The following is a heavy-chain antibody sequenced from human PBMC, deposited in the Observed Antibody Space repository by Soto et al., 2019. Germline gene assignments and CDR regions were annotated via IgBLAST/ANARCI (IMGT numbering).Heavy chain of an antibody. CDR1: GFTFDDYA. CDR2: ISWNSGSI. V-gene: IGHV3-9*01. J-gene: IGHJ4*02. CDR3: AKDTTAVPAAADY. Sequence: GGSLRLSCAASGFTFDDYAMHWVRQAPGKSLEWVSGISWNSGSIGYADSVKGRFTISRDNAKNSLYLQMNSLRAEDTALYCCAKDTTAVPAAADYWGQGTLVTVSS. D-gene: IGHD2-2*01.